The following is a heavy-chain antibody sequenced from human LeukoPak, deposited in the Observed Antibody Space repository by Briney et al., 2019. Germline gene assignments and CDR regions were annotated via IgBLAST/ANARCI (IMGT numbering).Heavy chain of an antibody. V-gene: IGHV4-30-4*01. CDR1: GGSISSGDFF. J-gene: IGHJ2*01. D-gene: IGHD3-10*01. Sequence: SETLSLTCTVSGGSISSGDFFWSWVRQPPGKGLEWIGYIHNSGKTYYNPSLKTRLTITRDTSKNQFSLNLSSVTAADTAVYYCAREVTMIRGPKSLYFWYFDFWGRGTLATVSS. CDR3: AREVTMIRGPKSLYFWYFDF. CDR2: IHNSGKT.